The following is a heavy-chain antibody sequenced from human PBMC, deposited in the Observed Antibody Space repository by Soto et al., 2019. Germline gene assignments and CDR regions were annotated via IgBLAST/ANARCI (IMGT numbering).Heavy chain of an antibody. D-gene: IGHD4-4*01. CDR1: VFTFSTYA. V-gene: IGHV3-30-3*01. CDR2: ISYDGSNK. J-gene: IGHJ6*01. CDR3: ARDPVTALLRRHRTSRSTYYYGMDV. Sequence: HPWGSLRVSWVSPVFTFSTYAMHSVRQAPGKGLDWVAGISYDGSNKYYADSVKGRFTISRDNSKNTLYLQMNSLRAEDTAVYYCARDPVTALLRRHRTSRSTYYYGMDVWGQGTTVTVSS.